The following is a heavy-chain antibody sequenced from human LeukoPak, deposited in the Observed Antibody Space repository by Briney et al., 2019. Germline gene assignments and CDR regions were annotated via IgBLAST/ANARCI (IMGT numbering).Heavy chain of an antibody. CDR1: GFTLSDSA. J-gene: IGHJ5*02. CDR2: IDRPAKSYAS. Sequence: GGSLRLSCAASGFTLSDSAIHWVRQASGKGLEWVGLIDRPAKSYASAYGASVRGRLTISRDDSKHTAYLQMDSLKTEDTALYYCTRDRGTYNWLDPWGQGTLVTVSS. CDR3: TRDRGTYNWLDP. D-gene: IGHD1-26*01. V-gene: IGHV3-73*01.